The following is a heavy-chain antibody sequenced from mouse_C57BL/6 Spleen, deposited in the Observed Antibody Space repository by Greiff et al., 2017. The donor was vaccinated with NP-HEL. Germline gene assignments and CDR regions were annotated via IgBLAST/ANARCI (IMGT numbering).Heavy chain of an antibody. D-gene: IGHD2-4*01. CDR3: ARGGLRQYFDV. J-gene: IGHJ1*03. Sequence: DVHLVESGGGLVKPGGSLKLSCAASGFTFSSYAMSWVRQTPEKRLEWVATISDGGSYTYYPDNVKGRFTISRDNAKNNLYLQMSHLKSEDTAMYYCARGGLRQYFDVWGTGTTVTVSS. CDR1: GFTFSSYA. CDR2: ISDGGSYT. V-gene: IGHV5-4*01.